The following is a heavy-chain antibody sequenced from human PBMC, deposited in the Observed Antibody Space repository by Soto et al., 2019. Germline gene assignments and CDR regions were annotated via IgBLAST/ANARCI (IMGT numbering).Heavy chain of an antibody. CDR3: ARVPSGYSYYYYYGMDV. Sequence: GGSLRLSCAASGFTFSSYAMHWVRQAPGKGLEWVAVISYDGSNKYYADSVKGRFTISRDNSKNTLYLQMNSLRAEDTAVYYCARVPSGYSYYYYYGMDVWGQGTTVTVSS. D-gene: IGHD3-22*01. V-gene: IGHV3-30-3*01. CDR2: ISYDGSNK. CDR1: GFTFSSYA. J-gene: IGHJ6*02.